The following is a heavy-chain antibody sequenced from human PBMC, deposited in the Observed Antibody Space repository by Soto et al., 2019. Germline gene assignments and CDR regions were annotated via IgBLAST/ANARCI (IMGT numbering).Heavy chain of an antibody. CDR2: INAGNGNT. Sequence: GASVKVSCKASGYTFTSYAMHWVRQAPGQRLEWMGWINAGNGNTKYSQKFQGRVTITRDTSASTAYMELSSLRSEDTAAYYCARFFGPYSSGWYRVSWFDPWGQGTLVTVSS. CDR3: ARFFGPYSSGWYRVSWFDP. V-gene: IGHV1-3*01. J-gene: IGHJ5*02. CDR1: GYTFTSYA. D-gene: IGHD6-19*01.